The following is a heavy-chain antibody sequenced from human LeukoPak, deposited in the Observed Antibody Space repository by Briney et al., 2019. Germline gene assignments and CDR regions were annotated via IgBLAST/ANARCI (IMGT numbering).Heavy chain of an antibody. V-gene: IGHV4-31*03. CDR3: ARATHGSGSYHWFDP. CDR2: IYYSGST. D-gene: IGHD3-10*01. Sequence: PSETLSLTCTVSGGSISSGGYYWNWIRQHPGKGLEWIGYIYYSGSTYYNPSLKSRVTISVDTSKNQFTLKLTSVTAADTAVYYYARATHGSGSYHWFDPWGQGTLVTVSS. CDR1: GGSISSGGYY. J-gene: IGHJ5*02.